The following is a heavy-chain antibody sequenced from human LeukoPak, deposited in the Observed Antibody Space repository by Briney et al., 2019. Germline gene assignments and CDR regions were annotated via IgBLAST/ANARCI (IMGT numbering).Heavy chain of an antibody. D-gene: IGHD3-3*01. J-gene: IGHJ4*02. CDR3: ARDPSAYYDFWNGYYFDF. V-gene: IGHV3-7*01. CDR2: IKQDGSEK. Sequence: PGGSLRLSCAASGFTFSDYSMSWVRQAPGKGLEWVANIKQDGSEKDYVDSVKGRFTISRDNARKSLFLQMNSLRAEDTAVYYCARDPSAYYDFWNGYYFDFWGQGTLVTVSS. CDR1: GFTFSDYS.